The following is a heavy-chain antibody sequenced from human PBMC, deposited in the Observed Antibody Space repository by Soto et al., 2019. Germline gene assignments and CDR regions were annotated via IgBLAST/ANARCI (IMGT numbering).Heavy chain of an antibody. CDR3: ARGPVRVVVVAAKWSDAFDI. Sequence: AASVKVSCKASGGTFSSYTISWVRQAPGQGLEWMGRIAPILGIANYAQKFQGRVTITADKSTSTAYMGLSSLRSEDTAVYYCARGPVRVVVVAAKWSDAFDIWGQGTMVTVSS. D-gene: IGHD2-15*01. V-gene: IGHV1-69*02. J-gene: IGHJ3*02. CDR2: IAPILGIA. CDR1: GGTFSSYT.